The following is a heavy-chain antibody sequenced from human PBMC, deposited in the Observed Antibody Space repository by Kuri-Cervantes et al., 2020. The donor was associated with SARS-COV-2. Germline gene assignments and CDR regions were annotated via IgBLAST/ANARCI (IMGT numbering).Heavy chain of an antibody. D-gene: IGHD2-2*01. J-gene: IGHJ6*02. CDR3: ARDLGVVVPAIDYGMDV. Sequence: SCAASGFTFSSYAMHWVRQAPGKGLEWVAVISYDGSNKYYADSVKGRFTISRDNSKNTLYLQMNSLRAEDTAVYYCARDLGVVVPAIDYGMDVWGQGTTVTVSS. V-gene: IGHV3-30-3*01. CDR2: ISYDGSNK. CDR1: GFTFSSYA.